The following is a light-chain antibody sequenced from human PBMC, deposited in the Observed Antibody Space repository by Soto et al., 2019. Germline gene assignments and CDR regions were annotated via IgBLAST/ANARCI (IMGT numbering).Light chain of an antibody. J-gene: IGKJ1*01. CDR3: QQYKKWPPWR. Sequence: EIVMTQSPATLSVSPGERATLSCRASQSIGSNLAWYQQKPGQAPRLLMYAASIRASDFPARFSGSGSGTEFTLTISGLQSDDFAVYFCQQYKKWPPWRLGHGTKVDIK. CDR2: AAS. V-gene: IGKV3-15*01. CDR1: QSIGSN.